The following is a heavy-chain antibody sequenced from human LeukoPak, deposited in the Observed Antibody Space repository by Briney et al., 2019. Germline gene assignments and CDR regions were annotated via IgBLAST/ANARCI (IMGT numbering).Heavy chain of an antibody. D-gene: IGHD2-2*01. V-gene: IGHV1-2*05. CDR3: ARDYCSSTSCLFDY. CDR1: GYTFTGYH. CDR2: INPNSGDT. J-gene: IGHJ4*02. Sequence: EASVKVSCKASGYTFTGYHMHWVRQAPGQGLEWMGRINPNSGDTNYAQNFQGRVPMTRDPSISTAYMELSRLRSDDTGVYYCARDYCSSTSCLFDYWGQGTLVTVSS.